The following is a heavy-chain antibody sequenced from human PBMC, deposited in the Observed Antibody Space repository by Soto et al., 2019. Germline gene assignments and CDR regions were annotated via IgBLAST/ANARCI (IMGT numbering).Heavy chain of an antibody. J-gene: IGHJ4*02. D-gene: IGHD2-2*01. V-gene: IGHV3-23*01. CDR3: AKGRGYCSSTSCYVGSDY. CDR2: ISGSGGST. Sequence: EVQLLESGGGLVQPGGSLRLSCAASGFTFSSYAMSWVRQAPGKGLEWVSAISGSGGSTYYADSVKGRFTISRDNSKNTLYLQMNSLSAEDTAVYYCAKGRGYCSSTSCYVGSDYWGQGTMVTVSS. CDR1: GFTFSSYA.